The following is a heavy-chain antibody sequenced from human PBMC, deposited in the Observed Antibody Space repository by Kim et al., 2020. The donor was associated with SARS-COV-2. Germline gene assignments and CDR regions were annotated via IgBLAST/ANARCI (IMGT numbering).Heavy chain of an antibody. V-gene: IGHV3-74*01. CDR3: AAFRNVGY. CDR2: INSDGRRV. Sequence: GGSLRLSCAASGFTFSNYWMYWVRQVPGKGLVWVSRINSDGRRVDYADSVKGRFIISRDNAKKTLYLQMNSLRAEDTAVYYCAAFRNVGYWGQGTLVTVS. J-gene: IGHJ4*02. D-gene: IGHD6-13*01. CDR1: GFTFSNYW.